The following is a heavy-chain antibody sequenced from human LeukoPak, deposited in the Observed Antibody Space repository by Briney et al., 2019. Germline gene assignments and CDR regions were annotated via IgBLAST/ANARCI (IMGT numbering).Heavy chain of an antibody. J-gene: IGHJ5*02. V-gene: IGHV4-59*11. D-gene: IGHD2-21*01. CDR3: GRGGRNCPYNWFHP. CDR1: GDSINSHY. Sequence: PSETLSLTCNVSGDSINSHYWSWIRQPPGKGLEWIGYVYNSRSTNYNPSLKRRVTISEEKSKKQPYLRQTSVTAADTAVYYCGRGGRNCPYNWFHPWGQGILVTVSS. CDR2: VYNSRST.